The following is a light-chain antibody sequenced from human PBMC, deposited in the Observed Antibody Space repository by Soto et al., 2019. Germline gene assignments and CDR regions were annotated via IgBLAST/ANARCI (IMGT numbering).Light chain of an antibody. J-gene: IGKJ1*01. CDR3: HQYYSYSWT. CDR2: KAS. Sequence: DIQMTQSPSTLSGSVGDRVTITCRASQTISSWLAWYQQKPGKAPKLLIYKASSLESGVPSRFSGSGSGTEFTLTISSLQPDDFATYYCHQYYSYSWTFGQGTKVDTK. CDR1: QTISSW. V-gene: IGKV1-5*03.